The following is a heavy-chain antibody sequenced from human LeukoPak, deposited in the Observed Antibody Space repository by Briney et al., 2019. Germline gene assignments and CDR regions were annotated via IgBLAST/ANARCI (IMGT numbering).Heavy chain of an antibody. Sequence: SETLSLTCAVSGGSFSGYYWTWIRQPPGKGLEWIGEINHSGRTNYNPSLKSRVIISVDTSKNQFSLKLNSVTAADTAVYYCARGGWELLNWFDPWGQGTLVTVSS. CDR3: ARGGWELLNWFDP. V-gene: IGHV4-34*01. J-gene: IGHJ5*02. CDR2: INHSGRT. CDR1: GGSFSGYY. D-gene: IGHD1-26*01.